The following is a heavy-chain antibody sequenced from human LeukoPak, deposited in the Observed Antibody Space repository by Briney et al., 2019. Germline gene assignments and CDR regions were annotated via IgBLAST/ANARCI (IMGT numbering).Heavy chain of an antibody. CDR3: AKRYGDSTGWFFDF. J-gene: IGHJ4*02. CDR1: RYSFDSYA. CDR2: INGGGDIT. V-gene: IGHV3-23*01. Sequence: GGSLRLSCEGSRYSFDSYAMTWVRQAPGKGLEWVSSINGGGDITFYAESVKGRFTVSRDNSKNTLFLQMNSLRAEDTAVFYCAKRYGDSTGWFFDFWGQGSLVTVSS. D-gene: IGHD6-13*01.